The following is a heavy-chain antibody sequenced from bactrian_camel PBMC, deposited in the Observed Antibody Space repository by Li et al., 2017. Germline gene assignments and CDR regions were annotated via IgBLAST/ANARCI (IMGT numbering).Heavy chain of an antibody. CDR3: AATRGPLLVRRVFEEGRFKY. Sequence: RLSCAASGNTVSTNMGWFRQAPGEEREGLAIVRTGGGDVNYADSVKDRFTISQENANNTVYLQMDSLSPDDTATYYCAATRGPLLVRRVFEEGRFKYWGQGTQVTVS. CDR2: RTGGGDV. CDR1: GNTVSTN. D-gene: IGHD1*01. V-gene: IGHV3S53*01. J-gene: IGHJ4*01.